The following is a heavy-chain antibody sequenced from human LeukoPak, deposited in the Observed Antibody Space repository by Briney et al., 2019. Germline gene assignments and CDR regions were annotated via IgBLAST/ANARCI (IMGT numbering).Heavy chain of an antibody. J-gene: IGHJ5*02. CDR3: ARDDNYIRFLS. Sequence: GGSLRLSCAASGFTFSSYGMSWVRQAPGKGLEWVSAISGSGGSTYYADSVKGRFTISRDNSKNTLYLQMNSLRAEDTAVYYCARDDNYIRFLSWGQGTLVTVSS. D-gene: IGHD3-16*01. CDR2: ISGSGGST. CDR1: GFTFSSYG. V-gene: IGHV3-23*01.